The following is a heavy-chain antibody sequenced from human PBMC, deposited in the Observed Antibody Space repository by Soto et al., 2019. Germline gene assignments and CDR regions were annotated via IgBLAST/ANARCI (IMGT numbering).Heavy chain of an antibody. D-gene: IGHD1-1*01. J-gene: IGHJ6*02. V-gene: IGHV1-8*01. CDR2: MNPNSGNT. CDR3: AREITTRGMDV. Sequence: QVQLVQSGDEVKKPGASVKGSCKASGYTFTSYDINWMRQATGQGLEWMGWMNPNSGNTGYAQKFQGRVTMTRNTSITTAYMELSSLRSEDTAVYYCAREITTRGMDVWGQGTTVTVSS. CDR1: GYTFTSYD.